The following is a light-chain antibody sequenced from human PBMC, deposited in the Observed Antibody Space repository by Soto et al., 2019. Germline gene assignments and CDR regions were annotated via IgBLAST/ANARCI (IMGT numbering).Light chain of an antibody. CDR2: EGN. V-gene: IGLV2-14*02. Sequence: QSALTQPASVSESPGQSISISCGGGRNDIGTYNLVSWYQQHPGKAPKLIIYEGNKRPSGVSNRFSGSRSGNTASLTISGLQAEDEADYYCSSYTSSSTPVVFGGGTKLTVL. CDR3: SSYTSSSTPVV. J-gene: IGLJ2*01. CDR1: RNDIGTYNL.